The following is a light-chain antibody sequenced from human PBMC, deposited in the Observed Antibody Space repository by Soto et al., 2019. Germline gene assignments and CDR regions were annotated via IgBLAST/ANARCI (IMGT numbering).Light chain of an antibody. V-gene: IGKV1-5*01. Sequence: DIKMNQSPSTLSASVGDRVTITCRASQSISSWLAWYQQKPGKAPKLLIYDASSLESGVPSRFSGSGSGTEFTLTISSLQPEDSATYFCQQYKTYSTWTFGQGTMVDIK. CDR1: QSISSW. J-gene: IGKJ1*01. CDR2: DAS. CDR3: QQYKTYSTWT.